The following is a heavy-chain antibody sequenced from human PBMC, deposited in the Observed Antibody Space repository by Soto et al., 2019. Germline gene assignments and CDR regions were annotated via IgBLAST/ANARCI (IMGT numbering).Heavy chain of an antibody. CDR3: ARHGYSSGWDFDY. J-gene: IGHJ4*02. V-gene: IGHV4-39*01. CDR2: IYYSGDT. CDR1: GGSISSGSYY. D-gene: IGHD6-19*01. Sequence: PSETLSLTCPVSGGSISSGSYYWGWIRQPPGKGLEWIGSIYYSGDTYYNPSLQSRVTMSVDTSKNQFSLRLSSVTAADTAVYYCARHGYSSGWDFDYWGQGTLVTVSS.